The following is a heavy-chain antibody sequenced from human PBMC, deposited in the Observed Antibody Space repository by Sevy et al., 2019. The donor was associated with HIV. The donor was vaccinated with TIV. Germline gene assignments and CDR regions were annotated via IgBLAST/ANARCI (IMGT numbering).Heavy chain of an antibody. CDR3: AREGQWSHPGDY. CDR2: IKEDGSEK. J-gene: IGHJ4*02. V-gene: IGHV3-7*01. D-gene: IGHD2-15*01. Sequence: GGSLRLSCAASGFSFSSFWMSWVRQSPGKGLEWVANIKEDGSEKYYVDSVKGRFTIYRDNAKNSLYLQMNSLRAEDTAVYYCAREGQWSHPGDYWGQGTLVTVSS. CDR1: GFSFSSFW.